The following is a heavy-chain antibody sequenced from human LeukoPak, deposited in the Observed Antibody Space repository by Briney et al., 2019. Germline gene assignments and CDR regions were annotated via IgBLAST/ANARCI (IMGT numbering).Heavy chain of an antibody. Sequence: GGSLRLSCAASGFTVSSNYMNWVRQAPGKGLEWVSVIYSGGTTYCADSVKGRFTISRDNSKNTLYLQMNSLRADDTAVYYCARDQDSGYGDAFDIWGQGTMITVSS. D-gene: IGHD5-12*01. CDR2: IYSGGTT. CDR1: GFTVSSNY. J-gene: IGHJ3*02. CDR3: ARDQDSGYGDAFDI. V-gene: IGHV3-66*01.